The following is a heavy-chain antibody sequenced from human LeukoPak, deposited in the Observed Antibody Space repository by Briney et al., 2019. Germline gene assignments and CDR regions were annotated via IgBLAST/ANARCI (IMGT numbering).Heavy chain of an antibody. Sequence: PSETLSLTCTVSGGSISSYYWSWIRQPPGKGLEWIGYIYYSGSTNYNPSLKSRVTISVDTSKNQFSLKLSSVTAADTAVYYCARGHLRYFDWFNPYYMDVWGKGTTVTISS. D-gene: IGHD3-9*01. V-gene: IGHV4-59*01. CDR2: IYYSGST. J-gene: IGHJ6*03. CDR3: ARGHLRYFDWFNPYYMDV. CDR1: GGSISSYY.